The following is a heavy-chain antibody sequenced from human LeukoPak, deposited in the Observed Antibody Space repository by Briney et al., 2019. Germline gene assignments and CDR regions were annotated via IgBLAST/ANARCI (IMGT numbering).Heavy chain of an antibody. J-gene: IGHJ6*02. V-gene: IGHV1-69*13. CDR3: ARVDPHSVVVLAATLDYYYYGMDV. D-gene: IGHD2-15*01. CDR2: IIPIFGTA. CDR1: GGTFSNYA. Sequence: SVKVSCKASGGTFSNYAITWVRQAPGQGLEWMGGIIPIFGTADYAQNFQGRITLTADESTSTAYMELSSLRSEDTAMYYCARVDPHSVVVLAATLDYYYYGMDVWGQGTTVTVSS.